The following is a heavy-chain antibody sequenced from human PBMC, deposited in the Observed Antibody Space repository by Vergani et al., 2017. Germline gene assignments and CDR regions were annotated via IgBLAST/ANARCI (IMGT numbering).Heavy chain of an antibody. Sequence: EVQLVESGGGLVQPGGSLRLSCAASGFTFSSYAMSWVRQAPGKGLEWVSSISSSSSYIYYADSVKGRFTISRDNAKNSLYLQMNSLRAEDTAVYYCARDGGYSGYGYFDYWGQGTLVTVSS. J-gene: IGHJ4*02. CDR1: GFTFSSYA. V-gene: IGHV3-21*01. CDR2: ISSSSSYI. D-gene: IGHD5-12*01. CDR3: ARDGGYSGYGYFDY.